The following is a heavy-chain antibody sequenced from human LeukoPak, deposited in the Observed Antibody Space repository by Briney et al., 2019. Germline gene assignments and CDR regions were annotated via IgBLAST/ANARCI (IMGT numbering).Heavy chain of an antibody. D-gene: IGHD3-16*01. V-gene: IGHV4-61*02. CDR1: GGSISSGSYY. Sequence: SETLSLTCTVSGGSISSGSYYWSWIRQPAGKGLEWIGRIYTSGSTYYNPSLKSRVTISVDTSKNQFSLKLSSVTAADTAVYYCARGGLQRGGGDFDYWGQGTLVTVSS. CDR2: IYTSGST. J-gene: IGHJ4*02. CDR3: ARGGLQRGGGDFDY.